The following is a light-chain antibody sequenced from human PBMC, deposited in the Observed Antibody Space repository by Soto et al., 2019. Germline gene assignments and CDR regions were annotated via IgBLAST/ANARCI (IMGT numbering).Light chain of an antibody. CDR2: AAF. V-gene: IGKV1-39*01. CDR1: QSIVTY. J-gene: IGKJ1*01. Sequence: DIQMTQSPSSLSASVGDRVTITCRASQSIVTYLNWYLQKPGKAPKLLIYAAFNLQSGVPTRLSGSRSGTDFTLNISSLQPEDFATYYCQKSYSTPVTFGQGPKLDI. CDR3: QKSYSTPVT.